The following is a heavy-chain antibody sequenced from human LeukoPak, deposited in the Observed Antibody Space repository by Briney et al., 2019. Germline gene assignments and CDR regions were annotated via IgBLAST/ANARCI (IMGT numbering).Heavy chain of an antibody. V-gene: IGHV4-4*07. J-gene: IGHJ4*02. CDR1: GGSISSYY. CDR2: IYTSGST. CDR3: AKSIAAGGYFDY. D-gene: IGHD6-13*01. Sequence: SETLSLTCTVSGGSISSYYWSWIRQPAGKGLEWIGRIYTSGSTNYNPSLKSRVTMSVDTSKNQFSLKLSSVTAADTAVYYCAKSIAAGGYFDYWGQGTLVTVSS.